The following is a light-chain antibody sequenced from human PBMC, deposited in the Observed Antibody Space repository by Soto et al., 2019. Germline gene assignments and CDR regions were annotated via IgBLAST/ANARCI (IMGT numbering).Light chain of an antibody. J-gene: IGKJ4*01. V-gene: IGKV1-5*01. CDR1: QSISSW. CDR3: QQYNSYSLT. Sequence: DIQMTQSPSTLSASVGARVPITCRASQSISSWLAWYQQQPGKAPKLLIYDASSLESGVVSRFSGSGSGTEFTLTISSLQPDDFATYYCQQYNSYSLTFGGGTKVDIK. CDR2: DAS.